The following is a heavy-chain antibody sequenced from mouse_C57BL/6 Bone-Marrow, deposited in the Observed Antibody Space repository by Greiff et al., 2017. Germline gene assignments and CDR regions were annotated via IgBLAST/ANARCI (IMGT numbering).Heavy chain of an antibody. CDR3: EKYGSSLYAMDY. CDR2: INSNNGGP. Sequence: EVQLQQSGPELVKPGASVKMSCKASGYTFTDYNLHWVKQSHGKSLEWLGYINSNNGGPSYNQKFTGKATLTVNQSSSTAYMELRSLTSEDSAVYYGEKYGSSLYAMDYWGQGTSVTVSS. D-gene: IGHD1-1*01. V-gene: IGHV1-22*01. CDR1: GYTFTDYN. J-gene: IGHJ4*01.